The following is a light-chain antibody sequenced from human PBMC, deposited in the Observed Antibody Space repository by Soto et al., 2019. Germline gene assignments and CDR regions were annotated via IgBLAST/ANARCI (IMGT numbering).Light chain of an antibody. V-gene: IGKV3-15*01. CDR1: QSVSST. CDR3: QQYYNWPRT. Sequence: MVITNSPASLSVSAWQRSPFYSRASQSVSSTLAWYQQKPGQAPRLLIYGASTRATDIPARFSGSGSGTEFTLTISSLQSEDFAVYYCQQYYNWPRTFGQGTKVDIK. CDR2: GAS. J-gene: IGKJ1*01.